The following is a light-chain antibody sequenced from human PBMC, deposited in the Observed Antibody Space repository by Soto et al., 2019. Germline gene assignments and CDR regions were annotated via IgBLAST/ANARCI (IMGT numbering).Light chain of an antibody. CDR1: ESVSDNF. CDR2: GAS. J-gene: IGKJ4*01. Sequence: EIVLPPSPGTMSLSPGERASLSGRASESVSDNFLAWFRQRSGKAPRLVIYGASSRASAAPERFIGSGSGADFNLTISRREPEDFAGYYCQQTGSSPLTCGGGTKVESK. V-gene: IGKV3-20*01. CDR3: QQTGSSPLT.